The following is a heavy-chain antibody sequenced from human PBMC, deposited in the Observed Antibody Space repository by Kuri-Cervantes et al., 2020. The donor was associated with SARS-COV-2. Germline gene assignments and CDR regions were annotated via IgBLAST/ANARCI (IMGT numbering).Heavy chain of an antibody. CDR1: GFTFSSYS. V-gene: IGHV3-21*01. Sequence: GESLKISCAASGFTFSSYSMNWVRQAPGKGLEWVSSISSSSSYIYYADSVKGRFTISRDNAKNSLYLQMNSPRVEDTAVYYCARDSSIVVGRKGYYGMDVWGQGTTVTVSS. J-gene: IGHJ6*02. D-gene: IGHD2-2*01. CDR2: ISSSSSYI. CDR3: ARDSSIVVGRKGYYGMDV.